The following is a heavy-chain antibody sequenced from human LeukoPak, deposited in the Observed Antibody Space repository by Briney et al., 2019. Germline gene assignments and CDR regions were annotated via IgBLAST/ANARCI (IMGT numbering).Heavy chain of an antibody. Sequence: SETLSLTCTVSGGSINDTGCYWGWVRQPPGKGLEWIGSIYYTGDTYYSPSLKSRFTMSVDTSKSQFSLKLTSVTAADTAVYYCARHKDHWYFDLWGRGTLVTVSS. CDR2: IYYTGDT. CDR3: ARHKDHWYFDL. J-gene: IGHJ2*01. CDR1: GGSINDTGCY. D-gene: IGHD2-15*01. V-gene: IGHV4-39*01.